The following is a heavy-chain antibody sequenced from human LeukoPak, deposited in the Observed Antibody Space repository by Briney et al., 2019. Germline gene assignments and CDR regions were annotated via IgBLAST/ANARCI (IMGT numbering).Heavy chain of an antibody. D-gene: IGHD3-22*01. Sequence: SETLSLTCTVSGGSISTSNYYWGWIRQPPGKGLEWIGSISYRGNNYHNPSVKSRVIMSVDTSKNQFSLALRSVTAADTAVYYCARSILRYYYNASGYYPYYFDYWGQGMLVTVSS. CDR3: ARSILRYYYNASGYYPYYFDY. CDR2: ISYRGNN. J-gene: IGHJ4*02. V-gene: IGHV4-39*07. CDR1: GGSISTSNYY.